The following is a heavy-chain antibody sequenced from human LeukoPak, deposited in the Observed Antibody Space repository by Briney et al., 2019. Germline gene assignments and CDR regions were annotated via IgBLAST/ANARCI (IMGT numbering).Heavy chain of an antibody. CDR1: GYTFTNYD. V-gene: IGHV1-8*01. Sequence: ASVKVSFKASGYTFTNYDINWVRQATGQGLEWMGWMNPNSGDTGYAQKFQGRVTMTRDTSKSTAYMELSSLASEDTAVYYCERVSRVVAAAPTLDYWGQGTLVTVSS. CDR2: MNPNSGDT. J-gene: IGHJ4*02. D-gene: IGHD2-2*01. CDR3: ERVSRVVAAAPTLDY.